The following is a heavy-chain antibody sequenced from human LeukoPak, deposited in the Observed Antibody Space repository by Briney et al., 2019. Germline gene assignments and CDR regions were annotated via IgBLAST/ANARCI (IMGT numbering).Heavy chain of an antibody. D-gene: IGHD1-26*01. CDR1: GYTFSNYW. J-gene: IGHJ4*02. CDR2: IKQDESER. Sequence: QAGGSLRLSCAASGYTFSNYWMSWVRQAPGKGLEWVANIKQDESERYYVDSVKGRFTISRDNAKNSLYLQMNSLRAEDTALYYCARVSYYPFDSWGQGTLVTVSS. CDR3: ARVSYYPFDS. V-gene: IGHV3-7*01.